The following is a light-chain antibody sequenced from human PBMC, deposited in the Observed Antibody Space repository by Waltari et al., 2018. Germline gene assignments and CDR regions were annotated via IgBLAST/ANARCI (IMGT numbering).Light chain of an antibody. J-gene: IGKJ1*01. CDR3: QQTYTTPTWT. V-gene: IGKV1-39*01. CDR2: AAS. CDR1: QTISKY. Sequence: DIQMNQSPLSLSASVGDRVTITCRARQTISKYLNWYQQKPGKAPKLLIHAASRLQSGVPSRFSGSGSETEFTLTINSLQLEDCAIYYCQQTYTTPTWTFGQGTRVDIK.